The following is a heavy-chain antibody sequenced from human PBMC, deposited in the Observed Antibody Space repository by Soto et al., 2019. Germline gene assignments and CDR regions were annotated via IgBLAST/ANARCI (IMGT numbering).Heavy chain of an antibody. Sequence: SETLSLTCTVSGGSISSYYWSWIRQPPGKGLEWIGYIYYSGSTNYNPSLKSRVTISVDTSKNQFSLKLSSVTAADTAVYYCARASFFGVVVVWGQGTTVTVSS. CDR2: IYYSGST. V-gene: IGHV4-59*01. CDR3: ARASFFGVVVV. D-gene: IGHD3-3*01. J-gene: IGHJ6*02. CDR1: GGSISSYY.